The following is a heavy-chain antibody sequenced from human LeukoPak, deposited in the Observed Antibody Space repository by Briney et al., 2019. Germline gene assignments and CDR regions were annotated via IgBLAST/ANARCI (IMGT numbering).Heavy chain of an antibody. Sequence: GGSLRLSCAASGFTFSTYSMNWVRQAPGKGLEWVAVISYDGSNKQYVDSVKGRFTISRDNSKNTLYLQMNSLRAEDTAVYFCAKGPVDTAMVYYFDYWGQGTLVTVSS. J-gene: IGHJ4*02. V-gene: IGHV3-30*18. CDR3: AKGPVDTAMVYYFDY. D-gene: IGHD5-18*01. CDR1: GFTFSTYS. CDR2: ISYDGSNK.